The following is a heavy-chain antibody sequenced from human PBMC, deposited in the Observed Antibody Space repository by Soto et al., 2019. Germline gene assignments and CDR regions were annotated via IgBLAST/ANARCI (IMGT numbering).Heavy chain of an antibody. J-gene: IGHJ3*02. D-gene: IGHD3-22*01. V-gene: IGHV3-30-3*01. CDR3: AREGGGSWGRYDSSGYRAFDI. CDR1: GFTLNTYA. CDR2: ISYDGSNK. Sequence: QVQLVESGGGVVQPGRSLRLSCAGSGFTLNTYAMHWVRQAPGKGLEWVAIISYDGSNKYYADSVKGRLTISRDNSKNTLSLQMSSLRADDTAVYYCAREGGGSWGRYDSSGYRAFDIWGQGTTVTVSS.